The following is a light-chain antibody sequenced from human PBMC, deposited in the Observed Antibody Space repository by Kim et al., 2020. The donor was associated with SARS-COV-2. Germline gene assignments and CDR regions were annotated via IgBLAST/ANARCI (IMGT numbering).Light chain of an antibody. CDR3: QTWDSSVV. Sequence: SYELTQPPSVSVSPGQTASITYSGDKLGDEYTSWYQQKPGQSPVLVIYQDDKRPSGIPERFSGSNSGNTATLTISGTQAMDEADYYCQTWDSSVVFGGGT. CDR2: QDD. J-gene: IGLJ2*01. CDR1: KLGDEY. V-gene: IGLV3-1*01.